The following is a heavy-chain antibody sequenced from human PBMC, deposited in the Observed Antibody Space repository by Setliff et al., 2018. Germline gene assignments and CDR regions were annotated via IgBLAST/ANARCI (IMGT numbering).Heavy chain of an antibody. V-gene: IGHV1-3*01. Sequence: ASVKVSCKASGYTFTSYAMHWVRQAPGQRLEWMGWINAGNGNTKYSQKFQGRVTITRDTSISTAYMELSRLRSDDAAVYYCARVRSSSWLVVNWFDPWGQGTLVTVSS. J-gene: IGHJ5*02. CDR3: ARVRSSSWLVVNWFDP. CDR2: INAGNGNT. D-gene: IGHD6-13*01. CDR1: GYTFTSYA.